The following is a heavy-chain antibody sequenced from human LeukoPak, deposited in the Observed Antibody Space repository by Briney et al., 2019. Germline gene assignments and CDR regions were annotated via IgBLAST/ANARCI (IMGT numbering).Heavy chain of an antibody. J-gene: IGHJ4*02. D-gene: IGHD6-13*01. CDR3: ASEGIAAAGTH. CDR2: IYYSGST. V-gene: IGHV4-39*01. CDR1: GGSISSSSYY. Sequence: SETLSLTCTVSGGSISSSSYYWGWIRQPPGKGLEWIGSIYYSGSTYYNPSLKSRVTISVDTSKNQFSLKLSSVTAADTAVYYCASEGIAAAGTHWGQGTLVTVSS.